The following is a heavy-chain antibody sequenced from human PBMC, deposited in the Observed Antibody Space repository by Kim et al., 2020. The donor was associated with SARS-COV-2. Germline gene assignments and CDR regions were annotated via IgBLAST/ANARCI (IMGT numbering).Heavy chain of an antibody. D-gene: IGHD1-26*01. Sequence: SRVTISVDTSKNQFSLKLSSVTAADTAVYFCARDKVGGSFGGYYYYGMDVWGQGTTVTVSS. CDR3: ARDKVGGSFGGYYYYGMDV. J-gene: IGHJ6*02. V-gene: IGHV4-59*01.